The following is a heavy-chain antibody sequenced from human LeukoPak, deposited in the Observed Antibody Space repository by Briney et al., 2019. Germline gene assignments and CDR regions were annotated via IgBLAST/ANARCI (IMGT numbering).Heavy chain of an antibody. CDR2: IKGDGIST. Sequence: GGSLRLSCAASGFDFSSNWMHWVRHAPGQGLVWVSRIKGDGISTNYADSVKVRFTISRDIAKNTLYLQMNSLRAEDTGVYYCAKDHYWSIDYWGRGTLVTVSS. D-gene: IGHD3-3*01. CDR3: AKDHYWSIDY. V-gene: IGHV3-74*01. CDR1: GFDFSSNW. J-gene: IGHJ4*02.